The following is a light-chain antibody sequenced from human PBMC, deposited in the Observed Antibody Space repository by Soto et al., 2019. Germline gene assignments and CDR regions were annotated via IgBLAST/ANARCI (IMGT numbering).Light chain of an antibody. J-gene: IGLJ3*02. CDR1: SSNIGKNF. V-gene: IGLV1-51*02. CDR2: END. CDR3: ASWDSSLYGVV. Sequence: QSVLTRAPSVSAAPGQNVAISCSGGSSNIGKNFVSWYQQVPGAAPKVLIYENDKRLSGIPDRFSGSRSGTSVTLAITGLQTGDEADYYCASWDSSLYGVVFGGGTKVTVL.